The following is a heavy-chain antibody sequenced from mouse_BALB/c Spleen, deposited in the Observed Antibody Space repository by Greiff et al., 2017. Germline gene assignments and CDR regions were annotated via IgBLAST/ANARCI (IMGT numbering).Heavy chain of an antibody. V-gene: IGHV5-6-5*01. CDR2: ISSGGST. J-gene: IGHJ1*01. CDR3: ARVGGGRYWYFDV. CDR1: GFTFSSYA. Sequence: EVHLVESGGGLVKPGGSLKLSCAASGFTFSSYAMSWVRQTPEKRLEWVASISSGGSTYYPDSVKGRFTISRDNARNILYLQMSSLRSEDTAMYYCARVGGGRYWYFDVWGAGTTVTVSA.